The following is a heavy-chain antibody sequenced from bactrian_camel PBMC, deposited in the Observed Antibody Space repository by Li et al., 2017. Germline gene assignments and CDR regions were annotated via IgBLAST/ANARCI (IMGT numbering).Heavy chain of an antibody. CDR3: AADYSGGPCYRDEWERVCR. V-gene: IGHV3S63*01. Sequence: HVQLVESGGGSVQAGGSLRLSCTASGFTFDDAEMAWYRQAIGDECELVSTISGDSSPYYADDVKGRFTISQDNAKNTVYLQMNSLRPEDTAMYYCAADYSGGPCYRDEWERVCRPGTGDPGHRL. J-gene: IGHJ4*01. CDR1: GFTFDDAE. CDR2: ISGDSSP. D-gene: IGHD2*01.